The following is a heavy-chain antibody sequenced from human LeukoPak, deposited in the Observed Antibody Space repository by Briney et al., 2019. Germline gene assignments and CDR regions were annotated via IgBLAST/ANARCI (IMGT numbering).Heavy chain of an antibody. J-gene: IGHJ4*02. CDR1: GGSISSGGYS. V-gene: IGHV4-30-2*01. D-gene: IGHD3-10*01. CDR2: IYHSGST. CDR3: ARGVWFGESSYYDY. Sequence: SETLSLTCAVSGGSISSGGYSWSWIRQPPGKGLEWIGYIYHSGSTYYNPSLKSRVTISVDRSKNQFSLKLSSATAADTAVYYCARGVWFGESSYYDYWGQGTLVTVSS.